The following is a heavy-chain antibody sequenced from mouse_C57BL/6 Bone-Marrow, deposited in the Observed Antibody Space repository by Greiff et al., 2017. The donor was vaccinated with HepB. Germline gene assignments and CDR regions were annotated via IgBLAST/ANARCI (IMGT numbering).Heavy chain of an antibody. CDR3: ARTTVVPYFDY. CDR2: ISYSGST. CDR1: GYSITSGYD. J-gene: IGHJ2*01. D-gene: IGHD1-1*01. Sequence: EVKLVESGPGMVKPSQSLSLTCTVTGYSITSGYDWHWIRHFPGNKLEWMGYISYSGSTNYNPSLKSRISITHDTSKNHFFLKLNSVTTEDTATYYCARTTVVPYFDYWGQGTTLTVSS. V-gene: IGHV3-1*01.